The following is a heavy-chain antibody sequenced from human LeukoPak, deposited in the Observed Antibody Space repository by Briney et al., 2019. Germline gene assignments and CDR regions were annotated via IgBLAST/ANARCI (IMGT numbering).Heavy chain of an antibody. Sequence: PSETLSLTCTVSGGSISSYYWSWIRQPPGKGLEWIGYIYYSGSTYYNPSLRSRVTISVDTSKNQFSLKLSSVAAADTAVYYCARSSEGRYYYDSSGFSYYYYYMDVWGKGTTVTISS. J-gene: IGHJ6*03. D-gene: IGHD3-22*01. V-gene: IGHV4-59*01. CDR1: GGSISSYY. CDR3: ARSSEGRYYYDSSGFSYYYYYMDV. CDR2: IYYSGST.